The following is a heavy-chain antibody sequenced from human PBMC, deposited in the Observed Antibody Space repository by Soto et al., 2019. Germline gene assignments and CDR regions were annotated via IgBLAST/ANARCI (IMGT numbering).Heavy chain of an antibody. J-gene: IGHJ5*02. V-gene: IGHV1-69*13. CDR1: GGTFSSYA. D-gene: IGHD3-16*02. Sequence: GASVKISCKASGGTFSSYAISWVRQAPGQRLEWMGGIIPIFGTANYAQKFQGRVTITADESTSTAYMELSSLRSEDTAVYYCARDQYDYVWGSYRLNWFDPWGQGTLVTVSS. CDR3: ARDQYDYVWGSYRLNWFDP. CDR2: IIPIFGTA.